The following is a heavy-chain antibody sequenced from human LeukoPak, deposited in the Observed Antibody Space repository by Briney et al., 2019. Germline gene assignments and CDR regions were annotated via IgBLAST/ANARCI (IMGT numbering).Heavy chain of an antibody. Sequence: GGSLRLSCAASGFTFSSSWMHWVRQAPGKGLVWVSRINSGGSSTNYADSVKGRFTISRDNAKSTLYLQLNSLRVEDTAVYYCARGYSGFDWGQGTLVTVSS. V-gene: IGHV3-74*01. CDR2: INSGGSST. CDR1: GFTFSSSW. CDR3: ARGYSGFD. D-gene: IGHD5-12*01. J-gene: IGHJ4*02.